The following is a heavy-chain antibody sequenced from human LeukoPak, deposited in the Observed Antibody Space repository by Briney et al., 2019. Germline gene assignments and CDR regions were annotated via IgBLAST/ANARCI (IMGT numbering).Heavy chain of an antibody. V-gene: IGHV4-59*01. CDR3: ARDQGSSWGLFDY. D-gene: IGHD6-13*01. CDR1: GGSISSYY. Sequence: SETLSLTCTVSGGSISSYYWSWIRQPPGRGLEWIGYIYYSGSTNYNPSLKSRVTISVDTSKNQFSLKLSSVTAADTAVYYCARDQGSSWGLFDYWGQGTLVTVSS. J-gene: IGHJ4*02. CDR2: IYYSGST.